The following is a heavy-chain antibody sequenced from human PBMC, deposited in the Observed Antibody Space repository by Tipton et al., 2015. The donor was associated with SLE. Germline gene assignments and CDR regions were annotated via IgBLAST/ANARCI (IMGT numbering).Heavy chain of an antibody. V-gene: IGHV1-18*01. CDR1: GYTFTSYG. CDR2: ISAYNGNT. J-gene: IGHJ4*02. CDR3: ARAFDSYYDYIWGSYRHNLFDY. D-gene: IGHD3-16*02. Sequence: QVQLVQSGAEVKKPGASVNVSCKASGYTFTSYGISWVRQAPGQGLEWMRWISAYNGNTNYAQKLQGRVTMTTDTSTTTAYMELRSLRSDDTAVYYCARAFDSYYDYIWGSYRHNLFDYWGQGTLVTVSS.